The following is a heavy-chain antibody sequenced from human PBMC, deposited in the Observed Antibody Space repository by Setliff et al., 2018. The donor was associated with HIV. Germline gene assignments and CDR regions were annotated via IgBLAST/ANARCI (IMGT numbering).Heavy chain of an antibody. D-gene: IGHD3-22*01. CDR3: ARFVVYYYDSSAYRGDAFDI. V-gene: IGHV4-4*08. J-gene: IGHJ3*02. Sequence: SETLSLTCTVSGGSISSYYWSWIRQPPGKGLEWIGYISSGSTNYNPSLKSRVTISVDTSKNQFSLNLNSVIAADTAIYYCARFVVYYYDSSAYRGDAFDIWGQGTMVTVS. CDR1: GGSISSYY. CDR2: ISSGST.